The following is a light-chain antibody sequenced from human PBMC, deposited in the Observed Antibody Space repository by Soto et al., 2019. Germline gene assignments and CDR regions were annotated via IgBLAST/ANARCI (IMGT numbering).Light chain of an antibody. CDR2: DAS. CDR1: QTINNY. Sequence: EIVLAQSPATLYLSPGERATLSCRASQTINNYLAWYQQKPGQAPRLLIFDASNRATGIPARFSGSGSGTDFTLTISSLEPDDFAVYYCQQRTNWPALTFGGGTKIEIK. CDR3: QQRTNWPALT. V-gene: IGKV3-11*01. J-gene: IGKJ4*01.